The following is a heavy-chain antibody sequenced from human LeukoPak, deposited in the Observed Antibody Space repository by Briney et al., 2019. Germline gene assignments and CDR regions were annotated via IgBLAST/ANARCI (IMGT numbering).Heavy chain of an antibody. V-gene: IGHV3-21*01. CDR2: ISSSSSYI. CDR3: ASSRESSGYYYDFDY. J-gene: IGHJ4*02. D-gene: IGHD3-22*01. Sequence: NPGGSLRLSCAASGFTFSSYSMNWVRQAPGKGLEWVSSISSSSSYIYYADSVKGRFTISRENAKNSLYLQMNSLRAEDTAVYYCASSRESSGYYYDFDYWGQGTLVTVSS. CDR1: GFTFSSYS.